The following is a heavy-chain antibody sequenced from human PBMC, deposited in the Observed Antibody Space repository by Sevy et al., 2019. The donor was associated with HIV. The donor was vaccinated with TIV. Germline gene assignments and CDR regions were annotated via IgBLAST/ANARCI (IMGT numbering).Heavy chain of an antibody. CDR3: ASRGYSSNWFDAFDI. Sequence: SETLSLTCTVSGGSISSYYWSWIRQPPGKGLEWIGYIYYTGSTTHNPDLKSRVTISLDTSKNQFSLNLSSVTAADTAVYYCASRGYSSNWFDAFDIWGQGTMVTVSS. V-gene: IGHV4-59*01. CDR1: GGSISSYY. J-gene: IGHJ3*02. CDR2: IYYTGST. D-gene: IGHD6-13*01.